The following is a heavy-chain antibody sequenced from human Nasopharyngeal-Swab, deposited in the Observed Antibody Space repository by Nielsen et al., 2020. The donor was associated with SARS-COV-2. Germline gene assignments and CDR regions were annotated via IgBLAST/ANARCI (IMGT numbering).Heavy chain of an antibody. D-gene: IGHD2-15*01. Sequence: GESLKISCAASGFTFSDYYMSWIRQAPGKGLEWVSYISSSGSTIYYADSVKGRFTISRDNAKNSLYLQMNSLRAEDTAVYYCARGEVVAARADAFDIWGQGTMVTVSS. CDR1: GFTFSDYY. V-gene: IGHV3-11*04. CDR2: ISSSGSTI. J-gene: IGHJ3*02. CDR3: ARGEVVAARADAFDI.